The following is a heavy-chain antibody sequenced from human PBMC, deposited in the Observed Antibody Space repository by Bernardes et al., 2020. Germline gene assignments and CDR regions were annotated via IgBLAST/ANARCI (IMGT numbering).Heavy chain of an antibody. CDR2: ISMSSSYI. CDR1: GFTFGDHT. CDR3: AREGTRIFGVANYYIDV. Sequence: GGSLRLSCAASGFTFGDHTMNWVRQAPGKGLEWVSSISMSSSYIYYADSVKGRFTISRDNAKNSLYLQMNSLRAEDTAVYYCAREGTRIFGVANYYIDVWGKGTPVTVSS. D-gene: IGHD3-3*02. V-gene: IGHV3-21*01. J-gene: IGHJ6*03.